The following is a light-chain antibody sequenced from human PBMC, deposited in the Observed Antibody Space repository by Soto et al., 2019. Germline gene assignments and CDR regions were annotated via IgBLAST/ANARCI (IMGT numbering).Light chain of an antibody. CDR1: QSVGNW. CDR3: QQYDSHLPT. V-gene: IGKV1-5*03. J-gene: IGKJ2*01. CDR2: RAS. Sequence: DIQMTQSPSTLSASVGDRVTITCRASQSVGNWLAWYQQKPGKVPKLLIYRASSLESGVPLRFSGSGSGTEFTLTISSLQPDDFVTYYCQQYDSHLPTFGQGTKVEIK.